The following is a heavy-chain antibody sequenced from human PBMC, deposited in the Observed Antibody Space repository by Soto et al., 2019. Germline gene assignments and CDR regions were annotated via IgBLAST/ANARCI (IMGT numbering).Heavy chain of an antibody. Sequence: ASLKVPCPASGYTFTGYYMHWVRQAPGQGLAWMGWINPNSGGTNYAQKFQGWVTMTRDTSISTAYMELSRLRSDDTAVYYCAREGYYYGSGGSEKAWTDYYFYYGLDGWCRGTMVT. D-gene: IGHD3-10*01. V-gene: IGHV1-2*04. CDR1: GYTFTGYY. J-gene: IGHJ6*02. CDR3: AREGYYYGSGGSEKAWTDYYFYYGLDG. CDR2: INPNSGGT.